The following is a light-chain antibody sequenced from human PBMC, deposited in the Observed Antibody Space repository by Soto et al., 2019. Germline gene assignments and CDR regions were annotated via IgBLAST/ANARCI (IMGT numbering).Light chain of an antibody. CDR1: HDITSY. Sequence: DIQLTRSPSTLSASVGDRVTITCQASHDITSYLNWYQHKPGKAPKVLIYAASSLQSGVPSRFSGSGSGTDFTLTISSLQPEDFATYYCQQSYSTPYTFGQGTRLEIK. J-gene: IGKJ5*01. V-gene: IGKV1-39*01. CDR3: QQSYSTPYT. CDR2: AAS.